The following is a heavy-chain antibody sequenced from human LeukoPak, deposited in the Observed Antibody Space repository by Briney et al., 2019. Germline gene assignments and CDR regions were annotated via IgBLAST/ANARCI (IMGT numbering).Heavy chain of an antibody. J-gene: IGHJ4*02. CDR2: ISAYNGNT. CDR1: GYTFTSYG. D-gene: IGHD3-22*01. V-gene: IGHV1-18*01. CDR3: ARRGLSSGYYPNDY. Sequence: ASVKVSCRASGYTFTSYGISWVRQAPGQGLEWMGWISAYNGNTNYAQKLQGRVTMTTDTSTSTAYMELRSLRSDDTAVYYCARRGLSSGYYPNDYWGQGTLVTVSS.